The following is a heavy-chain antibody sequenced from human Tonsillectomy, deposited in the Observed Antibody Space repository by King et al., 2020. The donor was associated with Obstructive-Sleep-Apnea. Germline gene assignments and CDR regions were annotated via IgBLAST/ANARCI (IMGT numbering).Heavy chain of an antibody. J-gene: IGHJ6*02. CDR2: IRYDGSNK. D-gene: IGHD3-22*01. CDR3: ANEKRAGRSYYYDEVYYYGIDV. CDR1: GFTFSSYG. V-gene: IGHV3-30*02. Sequence: VQLVESGGGVVQPGGSLRLSCAASGFTFSSYGMHWVRQAPGKGLEWVAFIRYDGSNKYYADSVKGRFTISRDNSKNTLYLQMNSLRAEDTAGYYCANEKRAGRSYYYDEVYYYGIDVWGQGTTVTVSS.